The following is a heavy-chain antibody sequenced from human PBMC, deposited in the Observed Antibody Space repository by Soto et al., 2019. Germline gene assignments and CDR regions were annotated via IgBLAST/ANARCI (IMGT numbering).Heavy chain of an antibody. D-gene: IGHD3-3*01. V-gene: IGHV4-59*08. CDR3: ARLGVTNWFDP. CDR1: GGSISSYY. Sequence: PSETLSLTCTVSGGSISSYYWSWIRQPPGKGLEWIGYIYYSGSTNYNPSLKSRVTISVDTSKNQFSLKPTSVTAADTAVYYCARLGVTNWFDPWGQGTLVTVSS. CDR2: IYYSGST. J-gene: IGHJ5*02.